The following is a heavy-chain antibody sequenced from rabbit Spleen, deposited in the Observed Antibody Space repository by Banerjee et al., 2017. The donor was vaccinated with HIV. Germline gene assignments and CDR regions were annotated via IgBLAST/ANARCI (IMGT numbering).Heavy chain of an antibody. CDR2: IDPIFGIT. V-gene: IGHV1S47*01. D-gene: IGHD4-1*01. CDR1: GFDFSSYG. Sequence: QEQLVESGGGLVQPGGSLKLSCKASGFDFSSYGVSWVRQAPGKGLEWIGYIDPIFGITYYANWVNGRFSISRENAQNTVFLQMTSLTAADTATYFCTRDLYSSGWGALSYGLDLWGPGDPRHRL. CDR3: TRDLYSSGWGALSYGLDL. J-gene: IGHJ6*01.